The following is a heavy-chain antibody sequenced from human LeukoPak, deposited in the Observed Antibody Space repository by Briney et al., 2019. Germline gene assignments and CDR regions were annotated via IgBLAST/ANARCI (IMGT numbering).Heavy chain of an antibody. CDR2: ISAYNGNT. V-gene: IGHV1-18*01. J-gene: IGHJ4*02. CDR1: GYTFTGYG. Sequence: ASVKVSCKASGYTFTGYGISWVRQAPGQGLEWMGWISAYNGNTNYAQKLQGRVTMTTDTSTSTAYMELRSLRSDDTAVYYCASSIAAAGTPDYWGQGTLVTVSS. D-gene: IGHD6-13*01. CDR3: ASSIAAAGTPDY.